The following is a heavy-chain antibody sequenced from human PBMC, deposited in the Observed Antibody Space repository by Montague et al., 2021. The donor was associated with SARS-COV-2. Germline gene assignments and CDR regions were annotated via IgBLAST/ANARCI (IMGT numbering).Heavy chain of an antibody. CDR2: INHSGTT. V-gene: IGHV4-34*01. D-gene: IGHD1-26*01. CDR3: ASGGDDGSGYLDV. J-gene: IGHJ6*03. CDR1: DGSFSNFY. Sequence: SETLSLTCAVFDGSFSNFYWSWIRQPPGKGLEWMGEINHSGTTYYNPSLKSRVTISVDTSKNQFSLKLNSLTAADAAVYYCASGGDDGSGYLDVWGKGTTVTVSS.